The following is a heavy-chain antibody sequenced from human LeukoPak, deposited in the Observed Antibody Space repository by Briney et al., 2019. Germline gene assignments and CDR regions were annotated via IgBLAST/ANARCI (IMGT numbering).Heavy chain of an antibody. CDR2: IYYSGSS. V-gene: IGHV4-39*01. CDR1: GGSISSSSSY. CDR3: ARRPFVNYGSGSYRRTHNWFDP. Sequence: SETLSLTCSVSGGSISSSSSYWGWIRQPPGKGLEWIGSIYYSGSSFDNPALKSRVTISVDTSKNQLSLKLSSVTAADTAVYYCARRPFVNYGSGSYRRTHNWFDPWGQGTLVTVSS. J-gene: IGHJ5*02. D-gene: IGHD3-10*01.